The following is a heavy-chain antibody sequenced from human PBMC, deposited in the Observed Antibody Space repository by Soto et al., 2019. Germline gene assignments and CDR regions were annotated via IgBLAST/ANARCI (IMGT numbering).Heavy chain of an antibody. CDR2: ISGSGGST. D-gene: IGHD3-22*01. J-gene: IGHJ3*02. CDR1: GFSFSSYA. V-gene: IGHV3-23*01. CDR3: AKVRSITMIVVVPYDAFDI. Sequence: XESLRLSFAASGFSFSSYAMSWVRQAPGKGLEWVSAISGSGGSTYYADSVKGRFTISRDNSKNTLYLQMNSLRAEDTAVYYCAKVRSITMIVVVPYDAFDIWGQGTMVTV.